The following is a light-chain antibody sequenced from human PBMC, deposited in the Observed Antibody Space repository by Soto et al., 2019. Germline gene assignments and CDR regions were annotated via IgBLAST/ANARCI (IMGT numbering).Light chain of an antibody. V-gene: IGKV1-8*01. CDR1: QGISSY. CDR2: AAS. CDR3: LQDYNYPWT. Sequence: AIRMTQSPSSFSASTGDRVTITCRASQGISSYLAWYQQKPGKAPKLLIYAASTLQSGVPSRFSGSGSGTDFTLTISSLQPEDIATYYCLQDYNYPWTVGQGNKVDSK. J-gene: IGKJ1*01.